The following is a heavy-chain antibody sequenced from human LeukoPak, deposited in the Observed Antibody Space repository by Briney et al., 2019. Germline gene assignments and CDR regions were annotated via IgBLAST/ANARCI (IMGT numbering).Heavy chain of an antibody. CDR1: GGSISSYS. J-gene: IGHJ4*02. Sequence: NPSETLSLTCTVSGGSISSYSWSWIRQPPGKGLEWIGYIYYSGSTNYNPSLKSRVTISVDTSKNQFSLKLSSVTAADTAVYYCARHTVTTEIDYWGQGTLVTVSS. CDR3: ARHTVTTEIDY. CDR2: IYYSGST. V-gene: IGHV4-59*08. D-gene: IGHD4-11*01.